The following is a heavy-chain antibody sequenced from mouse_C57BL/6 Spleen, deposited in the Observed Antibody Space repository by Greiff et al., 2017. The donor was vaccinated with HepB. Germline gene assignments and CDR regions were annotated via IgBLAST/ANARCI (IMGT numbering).Heavy chain of an antibody. CDR1: GYTFTDYY. CDR3: ARRGPEGYFDV. Sequence: QVQLQQSGAELVRPGASVKLSCKASGYTFTDYYINWVKQRPGQGLEWIARIYPGSGNTYYNEKFKGKATLTAEKSSSTAYMQLSSLTSEDSAVYFCARRGPEGYFDVWGTGTTVTVSS. V-gene: IGHV1-76*01. J-gene: IGHJ1*03. CDR2: IYPGSGNT.